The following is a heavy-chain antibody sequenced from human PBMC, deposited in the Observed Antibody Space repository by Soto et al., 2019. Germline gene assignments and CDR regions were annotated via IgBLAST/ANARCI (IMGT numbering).Heavy chain of an antibody. Sequence: QVQLQESGPGLVKPSETLSLTCTVSGGSITSYYWSWIRQPPGKGLEWIGHIYYSGSTNYNPSLKSRVTISVDTFKNQFSLRLSSVTAADTAVYYCAKVGSGWTGGTDYWGQGTLVTVSS. CDR1: GGSITSYY. J-gene: IGHJ4*02. CDR2: IYYSGST. CDR3: AKVGSGWTGGTDY. D-gene: IGHD6-19*01. V-gene: IGHV4-59*01.